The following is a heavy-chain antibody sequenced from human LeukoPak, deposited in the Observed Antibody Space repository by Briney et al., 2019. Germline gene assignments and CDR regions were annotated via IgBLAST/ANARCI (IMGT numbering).Heavy chain of an antibody. CDR2: INPNSGRT. D-gene: IGHD3-3*01. CDR3: ARARRDYDFWSGYLHFDY. V-gene: IGHV1-2*02. CDR1: GYTFTGYY. J-gene: IGHJ4*02. Sequence: GASVKVSCEASGYTFTGYYMHWVRQAPGQGLEWMGWINPNSGRTNYAQKFQGRVTMTGDTSISTAYMELTRLTSDDTAVYYCARARRDYDFWSGYLHFDYWGQGTLVTVSS.